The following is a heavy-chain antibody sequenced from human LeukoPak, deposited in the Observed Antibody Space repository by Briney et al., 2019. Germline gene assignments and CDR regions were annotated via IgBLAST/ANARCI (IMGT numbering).Heavy chain of an antibody. CDR3: ARGPGGSGTRPPYTFYYGMDV. V-gene: IGHV4-39*07. CDR1: GGSISSDSYY. Sequence: PSETLSLTCTVSGGSISSDSYYWGWIRQPPGKGLEWIGSIYYSGSTNYNPSLKSRVTISVDTSKNQFSLRLSSVTAADTAVYYCARGPGGSGTRPPYTFYYGMDVWGQGTTVTVSS. D-gene: IGHD3-10*01. CDR2: IYYSGST. J-gene: IGHJ6*02.